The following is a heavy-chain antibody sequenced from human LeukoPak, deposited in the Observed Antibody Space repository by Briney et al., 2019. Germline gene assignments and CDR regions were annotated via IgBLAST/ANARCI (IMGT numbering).Heavy chain of an antibody. Sequence: SETLSLTCTASGYSISSGYYWSWIRQPPGKGLEWIGEINHSGSTNYNPSLKSRVTISVDTSKNQFSLKLSSVTAADTAVYYCARHPRRTWIQLWSRGFDYWGQGTLVTVSS. J-gene: IGHJ4*02. V-gene: IGHV4-38-2*02. CDR1: GYSISSGYY. D-gene: IGHD5-18*01. CDR3: ARHPRRTWIQLWSRGFDY. CDR2: INHSGST.